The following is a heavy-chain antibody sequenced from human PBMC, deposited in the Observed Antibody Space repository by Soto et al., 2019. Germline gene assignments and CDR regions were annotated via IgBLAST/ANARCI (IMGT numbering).Heavy chain of an antibody. D-gene: IGHD5-12*01. CDR2: IVPIVDTS. Sequence: QVQLVQSGAEVRQPASSVKVSCKTSGGTFSSYAISWVRQAPGQGLEWMGGIVPIVDTSTYAQKFQGRVTITADESTSTAYMELSSLRSDDTAVYYCVRCVAIPGYPDNWGQGTLVTVSS. CDR1: GGTFSSYA. V-gene: IGHV1-69*12. CDR3: VRCVAIPGYPDN. J-gene: IGHJ4*02.